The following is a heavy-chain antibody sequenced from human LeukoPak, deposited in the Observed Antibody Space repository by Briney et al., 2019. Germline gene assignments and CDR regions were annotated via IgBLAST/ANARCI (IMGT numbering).Heavy chain of an antibody. D-gene: IGHD1-14*01. Sequence: GGSLRLSCAASGFTFSGYVMTWVRQPPGKGLQWVADISGSGGSTYYADSVKGRFSISRDNSKNTLYLQMNSLRAEDTAVYYCANAGTGSWGQGTLVTVSS. V-gene: IGHV3-23*01. CDR1: GFTFSGYV. CDR2: ISGSGGST. J-gene: IGHJ4*02. CDR3: ANAGTGS.